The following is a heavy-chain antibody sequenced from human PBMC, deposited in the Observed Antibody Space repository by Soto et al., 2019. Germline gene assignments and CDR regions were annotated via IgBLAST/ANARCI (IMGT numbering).Heavy chain of an antibody. CDR1: GYTFTGHY. CDR2: INPNSGGT. V-gene: IGHV1-2*02. CDR3: AIDSYYDLLTGYSRNAFDI. Sequence: GASVKVSCKASGYTFTGHYLHWVRQAPGQGLEWMGWINPNSGGTNYAQKFQGRVTMTRDTSIRTAYMEVSRPSSDDTAVYYCAIDSYYDLLTGYSRNAFDICGRGTMVTFSS. J-gene: IGHJ3*02. D-gene: IGHD3-9*01.